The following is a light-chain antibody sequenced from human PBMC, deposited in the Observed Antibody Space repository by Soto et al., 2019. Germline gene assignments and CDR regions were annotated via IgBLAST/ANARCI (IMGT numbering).Light chain of an antibody. CDR3: QQYNSYSRT. V-gene: IGKV1-5*03. Sequence: DIQMTQSPSTLSASVGDRVTITCRASQSISSWLAWYQQKPGKAPKLLIYKASSVESGVPSRFSGSGSWTEFTLTISSLQPDDFATYYCQQYNSYSRTVGQGTKVEIK. CDR2: KAS. CDR1: QSISSW. J-gene: IGKJ1*01.